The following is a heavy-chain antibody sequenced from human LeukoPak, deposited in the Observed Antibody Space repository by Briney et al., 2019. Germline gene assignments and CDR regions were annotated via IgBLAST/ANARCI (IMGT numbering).Heavy chain of an antibody. V-gene: IGHV1-24*01. Sequence: ASVKVSCKVSGYSIIELSTHWVRQAPGKGLEWMGGVNLEHGNPVYAQKFQGRITMTEDTTTDTAYMELHSLTSGDTAVYYCAKGVAVAGTPPGGDYWGQGTLLTVSS. CDR3: AKGVAVAGTPPGGDY. J-gene: IGHJ4*02. CDR2: VNLEHGNP. CDR1: GYSIIELS. D-gene: IGHD6-19*01.